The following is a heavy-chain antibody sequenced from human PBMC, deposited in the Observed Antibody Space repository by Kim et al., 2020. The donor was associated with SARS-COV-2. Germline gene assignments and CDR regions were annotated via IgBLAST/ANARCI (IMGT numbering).Heavy chain of an antibody. V-gene: IGHV5-51*01. D-gene: IGHD6-25*01. J-gene: IGHJ5*02. Sequence: GESLQISCKGSGYSFTTYWIGWVRQMPGKGLEWMGIIYPGDSDTRYSPSFQGQVTISADKSISTAYLQWSSLKASDTAMYYCARRPLGAAGWFDPWGQGTLVTVSS. CDR3: ARRPLGAAGWFDP. CDR1: GYSFTTYW. CDR2: IYPGDSDT.